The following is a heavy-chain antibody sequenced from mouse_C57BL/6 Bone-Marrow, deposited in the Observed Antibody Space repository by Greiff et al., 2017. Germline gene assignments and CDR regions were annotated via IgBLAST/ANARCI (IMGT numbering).Heavy chain of an antibody. CDR2: ISYSGST. CDR1: GYSITSDY. CDR3: ARYNYYGSSIDY. J-gene: IGHJ2*01. Sequence: VHVKQSGPGLAKPSQTLSLTCSVTGYSITSDYWNWIRKFPGNKLEYMGYISYSGSTYYNPSLKSRISITRDTSKNQYYLQLNSVTTEDTATYYCARYNYYGSSIDYWGQGTTLTVSS. D-gene: IGHD1-1*01. V-gene: IGHV3-8*01.